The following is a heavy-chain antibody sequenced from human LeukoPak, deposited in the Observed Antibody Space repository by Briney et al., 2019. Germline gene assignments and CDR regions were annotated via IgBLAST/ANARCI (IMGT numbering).Heavy chain of an antibody. V-gene: IGHV6-1*01. CDR2: TYYKSKWNN. Sequence: QTLSLTCAISGDSVSTNSVAWNWVRQSPSRGLEWLGRTYYKSKWNNDYAVSVKSPITLTPDTSKNQFSLQLNVVTPDGTALYYCARGRYSGFDLWGQGTMVTVSS. D-gene: IGHD2-15*01. J-gene: IGHJ3*01. CDR3: ARGRYSGFDL. CDR1: GDSVSTNSVA.